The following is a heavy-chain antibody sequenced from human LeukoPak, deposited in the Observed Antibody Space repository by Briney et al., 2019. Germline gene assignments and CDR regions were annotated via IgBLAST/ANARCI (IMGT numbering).Heavy chain of an antibody. V-gene: IGHV4-39*01. D-gene: IGHD6-19*01. CDR2: IYYSGST. Sequence: SETLSLTCTVSGGSISSSRYYWGWIRQPPGKGLEWIGSIYYSGSTYYNPSLKSRVTISVDTSKNQFSLKLSSVTAADTAVYYCARLNSSGWFRAFDIWGQGPMVTVSS. CDR3: ARLNSSGWFRAFDI. J-gene: IGHJ3*02. CDR1: GGSISSSRYY.